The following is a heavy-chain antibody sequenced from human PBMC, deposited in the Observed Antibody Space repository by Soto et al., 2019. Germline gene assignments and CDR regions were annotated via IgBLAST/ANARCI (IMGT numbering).Heavy chain of an antibody. CDR3: ARSYGGNSGTFDF. J-gene: IGHJ4*02. CDR2: INHRGST. CDR1: GRSFSGYY. Sequence: QVQLQQWGAGLLRPSEALSLTCAVYGRSFSGYYWSWIRQPPGKGLEWIGEINHRGSTTYNPSLKSRVTISADTSNNQFSLKLSSVTAADTAVYYCARSYGGNSGTFDFWGQGTRVTVSS. V-gene: IGHV4-34*01. D-gene: IGHD1-26*01.